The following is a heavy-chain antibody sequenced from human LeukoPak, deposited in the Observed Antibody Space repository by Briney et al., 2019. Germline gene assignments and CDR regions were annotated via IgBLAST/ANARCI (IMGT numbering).Heavy chain of an antibody. J-gene: IGHJ6*02. Sequence: GGSLRLSCAASGFTFNNFAMNWVRQAPGKGLEWVSAISGSVDNTYYADSVKGRFTISRDSSKNTLYLQMSSLRSEDTAVYYCARDLLIVVVMDLDYYYGMDVWGQGTTVTVSS. CDR3: ARDLLIVVVMDLDYYYGMDV. CDR1: GFTFNNFA. CDR2: ISGSVDNT. V-gene: IGHV3-23*01. D-gene: IGHD3-22*01.